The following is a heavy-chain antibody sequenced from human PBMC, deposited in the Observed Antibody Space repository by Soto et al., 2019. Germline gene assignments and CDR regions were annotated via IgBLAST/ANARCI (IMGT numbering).Heavy chain of an antibody. Sequence: QVQLVQSGAEVRKPGASVNISCRASGFSFSDNLINWVRQAPGQSLEWMGWINPDNENTRYSQTFQGRVTISRHSSASIAYVEVSGLTSEDTAVYYCARDILSVSPRAKDAFDVWGQATMVTVSS. CDR1: GFSFSDNL. CDR2: INPDNENT. V-gene: IGHV1-3*01. CDR3: ARDILSVSPRAKDAFDV. J-gene: IGHJ3*01. D-gene: IGHD2-8*02.